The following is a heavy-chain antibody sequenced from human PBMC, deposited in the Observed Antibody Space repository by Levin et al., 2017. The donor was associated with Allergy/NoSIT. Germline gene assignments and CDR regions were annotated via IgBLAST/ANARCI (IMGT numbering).Heavy chain of an antibody. V-gene: IGHV1-18*01. CDR3: ARDPLPFSYSCGINFQY. CDR2: ISPYNGNT. J-gene: IGHJ4*02. D-gene: IGHD1-14*01. Sequence: PLASVKVSCKASGYTFSSYGITWVRQAPGQGLEWMGWISPYNGNTNYAQKLQGRVTMNTDISTNTAYMELTSLRSDDTAVYYCARDPLPFSYSCGINFQYWGLGTLVTVSS. CDR1: GYTFSSYG.